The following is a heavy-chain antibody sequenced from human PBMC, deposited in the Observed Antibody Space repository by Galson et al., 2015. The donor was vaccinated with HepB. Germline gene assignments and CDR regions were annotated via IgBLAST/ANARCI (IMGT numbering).Heavy chain of an antibody. CDR2: IYPANSNT. D-gene: IGHD2-21*01. CDR3: ARVLRDYSHDNWFDP. Sequence: QSGAEVKKPGESLKSSCKGSGYSFTSYWIAWVRQMPGKGLEWMGIIYPANSNTKYSPSFQGQVTISADKSISTAYLRWSSLKASDTAMYYCARVLRDYSHDNWFDPWGQGTLVTASS. V-gene: IGHV5-51*03. J-gene: IGHJ5*02. CDR1: GYSFTSYW.